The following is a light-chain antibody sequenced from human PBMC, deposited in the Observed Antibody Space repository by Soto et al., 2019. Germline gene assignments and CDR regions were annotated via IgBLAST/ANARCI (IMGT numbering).Light chain of an antibody. CDR1: SSDVGAYNF. J-gene: IGLJ1*01. Sequence: QSVLTQPRSVSGPPGQSVTISCTGSSSDVGAYNFASWYQQHPGAAPKLLIHDVNKRPPGVPDRFSASKSGNTASLTISGLQAEDEADYYCCSYAGEYKYVFGSGTKVTVL. V-gene: IGLV2-11*01. CDR3: CSYAGEYKYV. CDR2: DVN.